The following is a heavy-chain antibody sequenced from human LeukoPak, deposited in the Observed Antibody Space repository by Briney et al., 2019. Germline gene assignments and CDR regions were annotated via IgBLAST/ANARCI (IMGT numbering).Heavy chain of an antibody. Sequence: GGSLRLSCTASGFTFGDYAMSRVRQAPGKGLEWVGFIRSKAYGGTTEYAASVKGRFTISRDDSKSIAYLQMNSLKTEDTAVYYCTRATIGIYYFGYWGQGTLVTVSS. CDR2: IRSKAYGGTT. J-gene: IGHJ4*02. V-gene: IGHV3-49*04. D-gene: IGHD5-12*01. CDR1: GFTFGDYA. CDR3: TRATIGIYYFGY.